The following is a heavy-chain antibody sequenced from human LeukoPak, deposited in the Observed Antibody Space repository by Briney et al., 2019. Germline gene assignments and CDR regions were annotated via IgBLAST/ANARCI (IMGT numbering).Heavy chain of an antibody. CDR1: GGSISSYY. V-gene: IGHV4-59*12. Sequence: SETLSLTCTVSGGSISSYYWSWIRQPPGKGLEWIGYIFYSGSTNYNPSLKSRVTISVDKSKNQFSLKLSSVTAADTAVYYCARSRPKVIAVADNAFDIWGQGTMVTVSS. D-gene: IGHD6-19*01. CDR3: ARSRPKVIAVADNAFDI. J-gene: IGHJ3*02. CDR2: IFYSGST.